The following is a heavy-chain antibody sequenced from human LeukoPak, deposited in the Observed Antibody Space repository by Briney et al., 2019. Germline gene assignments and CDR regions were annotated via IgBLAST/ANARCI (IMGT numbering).Heavy chain of an antibody. Sequence: PGGSLRLSCAASGFTFRNYGMHWVRQAPGKGLEWVAFIRFDGSRTHYGDSVKGRFIISRDNSKNTLFVQMNTLSAEDTAVYYCVKDYGTRGTGGAGLDLWGQGTQVTVSS. CDR1: GFTFRNYG. D-gene: IGHD1-1*01. J-gene: IGHJ5*02. CDR2: IRFDGSRT. V-gene: IGHV3-30*02. CDR3: VKDYGTRGTGGAGLDL.